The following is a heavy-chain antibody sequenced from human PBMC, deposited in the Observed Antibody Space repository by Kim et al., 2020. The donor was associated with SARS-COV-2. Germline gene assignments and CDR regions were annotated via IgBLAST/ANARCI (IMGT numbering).Heavy chain of an antibody. CDR3: ARDSRYYDILTGYLYPPDYYYYYGMDV. Sequence: GGSLRLSCAASGRKVRRYGMHWVRQAPGKGLEWVAVISYDGSNKYYADSVKGRFTISRDNSKNTLYLQMNSLRAEDTAVYYCARDSRYYDILTGYLYPPDYYYYYGMDVWGQGTTVIVSS. V-gene: IGHV3-33*05. J-gene: IGHJ6*02. CDR1: GRKVRRYG. CDR2: ISYDGSNK. D-gene: IGHD3-9*01.